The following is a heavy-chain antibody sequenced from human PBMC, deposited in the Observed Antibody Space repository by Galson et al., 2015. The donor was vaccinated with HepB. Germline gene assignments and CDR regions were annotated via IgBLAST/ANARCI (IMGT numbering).Heavy chain of an antibody. J-gene: IGHJ4*02. Sequence: SLRLSCAASGFSFSNHAIHWVRQAPGKGLEWVAVVSYDGSNKYYADSVRGRFTIARDNSKNILYLQMNSLRADDTAVFYCAKILDGSGVDYWGQGTLVTVSS. V-gene: IGHV3-30*18. CDR3: AKILDGSGVDY. D-gene: IGHD3-10*01. CDR2: VSYDGSNK. CDR1: GFSFSNHA.